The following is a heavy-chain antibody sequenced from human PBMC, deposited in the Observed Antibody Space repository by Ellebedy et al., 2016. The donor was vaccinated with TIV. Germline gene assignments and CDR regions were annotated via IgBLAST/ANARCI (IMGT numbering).Heavy chain of an antibody. CDR2: FDPEDGET. J-gene: IGHJ4*02. Sequence: AASVKVSCKVSGYTLTELSMHWVRQAPGKGLEWMGGFDPEDGETIYAQKFEGRVTMTEDTSTDTAYMELSSMRSEDTAVYYCETAAGIVYGPYYFDYWGQGTLVTVSS. D-gene: IGHD5/OR15-5a*01. V-gene: IGHV1-24*01. CDR3: ETAAGIVYGPYYFDY. CDR1: GYTLTELS.